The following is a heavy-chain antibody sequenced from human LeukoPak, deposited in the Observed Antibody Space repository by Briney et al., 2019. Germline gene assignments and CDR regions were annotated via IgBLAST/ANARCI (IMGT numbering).Heavy chain of an antibody. CDR1: GFTFKNYA. CDR3: AKDREWELLGAFDI. V-gene: IGHV3-23*01. D-gene: IGHD1-26*01. CDR2: ISGSGGST. J-gene: IGHJ3*02. Sequence: GGSLRLSCAASGFTFKNYAMNWVRQSPGKGLEWVSAISGSGGSTYYADSVKGRFTISRDNSKNTLYLQMNSLRAEDTAVYYCAKDREWELLGAFDIWGQGTMVTVSS.